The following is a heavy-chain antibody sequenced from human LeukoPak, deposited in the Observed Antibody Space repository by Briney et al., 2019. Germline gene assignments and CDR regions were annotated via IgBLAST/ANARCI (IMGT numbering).Heavy chain of an antibody. Sequence: GGSLRLSCAASGFTVSSNYMSWVRQAPGKGLEWVALISYDGNNKYYADSVKGRFTISRDNSKNRLYLQMDSLRAEDTAVYSCASLPPDMVVVPAARLDYGGQGTLVTVPS. CDR1: GFTVSSNY. CDR3: ASLPPDMVVVPAARLDY. CDR2: ISYDGNNK. V-gene: IGHV3-30*13. D-gene: IGHD2-2*01. J-gene: IGHJ4*02.